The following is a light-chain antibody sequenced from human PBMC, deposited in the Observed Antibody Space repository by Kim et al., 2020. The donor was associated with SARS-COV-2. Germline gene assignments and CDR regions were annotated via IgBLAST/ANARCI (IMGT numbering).Light chain of an antibody. CDR1: SSDVGGYNS. CDR2: EVT. J-gene: IGLJ3*02. V-gene: IGLV2-8*01. CDR3: NSYAGNNLWV. Sequence: QSALTQPPSASGSPGQSVTISCTGTSSDVGGYNSVSWYQQHPGKAPKLVIYEVTKRPAGVPDRFSASKSGNTAPLTVSGLQSDDEADYYCNSYAGNNLWVFGGGTQLTVL.